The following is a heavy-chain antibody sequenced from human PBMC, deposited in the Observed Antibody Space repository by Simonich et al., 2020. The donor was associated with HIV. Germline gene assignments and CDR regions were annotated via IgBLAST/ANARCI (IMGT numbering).Heavy chain of an antibody. CDR1: GGSFSGLY. CDR3: ARVQYYGSGSPFFDY. D-gene: IGHD3-10*01. Sequence: QVQLQQWGAGLLKPSETLSLTCAVYGGSFSGLYWSWIRQPPGKGLEWIGEINHSGATNDNPSLKIRVTISVDTSKNQFSLKLSSVTAADTAVYYCARVQYYGSGSPFFDYWGQGTLVTVSS. V-gene: IGHV4-34*01. J-gene: IGHJ4*02. CDR2: INHSGAT.